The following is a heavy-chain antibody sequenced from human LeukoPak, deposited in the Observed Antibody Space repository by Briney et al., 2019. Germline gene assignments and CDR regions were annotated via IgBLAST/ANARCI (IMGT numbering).Heavy chain of an antibody. CDR2: ISYDGSNK. CDR1: GFTFSSYA. J-gene: IGHJ4*02. V-gene: IGHV3-30-3*01. Sequence: GGSLRLSCAASGFTFSSYAMHWVRQAPGRGLEWVAVISYDGSNKYYADSVKGRFTISRDNSKNTLYLQMNSLRAEDTAVYYCARPRGGSSGYYLDYWGQGTLVTVSS. CDR3: ARPRGGSSGYYLDY. D-gene: IGHD3-22*01.